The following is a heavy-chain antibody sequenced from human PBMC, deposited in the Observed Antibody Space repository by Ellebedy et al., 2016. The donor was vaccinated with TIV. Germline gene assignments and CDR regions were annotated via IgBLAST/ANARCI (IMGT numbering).Heavy chain of an antibody. D-gene: IGHD3-16*01. J-gene: IGHJ3*02. Sequence: GESLKISCAASGFTFSNYAMNWVRQAQGKGLEWVSIIGGSGGDSHYADSVKGRYTISRDNSKNTLYLQMNSLRADDTAIYYCAKVLGLGWGAFDIWGHGTMVTVSS. CDR1: GFTFSNYA. V-gene: IGHV3-23*01. CDR3: AKVLGLGWGAFDI. CDR2: IGGSGGDS.